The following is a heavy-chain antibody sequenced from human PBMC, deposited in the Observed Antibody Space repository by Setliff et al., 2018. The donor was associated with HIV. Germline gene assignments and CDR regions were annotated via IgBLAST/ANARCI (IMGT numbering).Heavy chain of an antibody. V-gene: IGHV1-69*13. J-gene: IGHJ6*02. CDR2: IIPAFGTA. CDR3: ARGEGSGWDTVEENYYNLDV. D-gene: IGHD6-19*01. Sequence: SVKVSCQASGGTLSASGFSWVRQAPGQGREWMGGIIPAFGTADYAQKFQGRVTITADASTSTAYMELISLRSEDTAVYYCARGEGSGWDTVEENYYNLDVWGPGTTVTVSS. CDR1: GGTLSASG.